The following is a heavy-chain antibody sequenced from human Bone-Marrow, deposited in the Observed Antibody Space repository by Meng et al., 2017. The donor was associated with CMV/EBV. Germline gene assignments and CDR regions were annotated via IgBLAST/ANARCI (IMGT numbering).Heavy chain of an antibody. CDR1: GGFISSRSHY. CDR2: IFYSGST. CDR3: ARDMNEGSHVYVRGCYRSGGIDS. V-gene: IGHV4-39*07. Sequence: GSLRLSCSRPGGFISSRSHYWGWLRQSPGKGLEWIGSIFYSGSTYYNPSLQSRVTISADTSNNAFSLTMTSVTAADTAVYYCARDMNEGSHVYVRGCYRSGGIDSWGRGTLVTVSS. J-gene: IGHJ4*02. D-gene: IGHD3-16*02.